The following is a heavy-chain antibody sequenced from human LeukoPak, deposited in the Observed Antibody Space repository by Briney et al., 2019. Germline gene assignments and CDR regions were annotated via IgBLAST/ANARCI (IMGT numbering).Heavy chain of an antibody. J-gene: IGHJ6*02. CDR3: ARDCPDTYQCDDVYGMDV. CDR2: IYHSGSI. CDR1: RGSINSGGFY. D-gene: IGHD2-2*01. Sequence: SQTLSLTCTVSRGSINSGGFYWSWIRQPPGKGLEWIVYIYHSGSIYYNPSLKSRVTISVDRSKNQFTLKLSSVTAADTAVYCCARDCPDTYQCDDVYGMDVWGQGTTVTVSS. V-gene: IGHV4-30-2*01.